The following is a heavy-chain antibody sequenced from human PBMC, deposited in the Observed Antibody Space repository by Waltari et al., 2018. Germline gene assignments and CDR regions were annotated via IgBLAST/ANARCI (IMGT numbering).Heavy chain of an antibody. Sequence: QVQLQESGPGLVKPSQTLSLTCTVSGGSISSGGYYWSWIRQHPGKGLEWIGYIYYSGSTYYNPSLKSRVTISVDTSKNQFSLKLSSVTAADTAVYYCAYYDFWSGYQPGYFDYWGQGTLVTVSS. V-gene: IGHV4-31*03. CDR3: AYYDFWSGYQPGYFDY. J-gene: IGHJ4*02. D-gene: IGHD3-3*01. CDR2: IYYSGST. CDR1: GGSISSGGYY.